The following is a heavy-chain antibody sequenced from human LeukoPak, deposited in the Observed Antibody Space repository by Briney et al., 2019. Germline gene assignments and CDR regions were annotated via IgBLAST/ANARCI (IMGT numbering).Heavy chain of an antibody. CDR1: GFTFSSYW. V-gene: IGHV3-33*08. CDR3: AREGPRGNSQFDY. J-gene: IGHJ4*02. D-gene: IGHD2/OR15-2a*01. CDR2: IWYDGSNK. Sequence: GGSLRLSCATSGFTFSSYWMSWVRQAPGKGLEWVALIWYDGSNKYYTDSVKGRLTISRDNSKNTLYLQMNSLRAEDTAVYYCAREGPRGNSQFDYWGQGTLVTVSS.